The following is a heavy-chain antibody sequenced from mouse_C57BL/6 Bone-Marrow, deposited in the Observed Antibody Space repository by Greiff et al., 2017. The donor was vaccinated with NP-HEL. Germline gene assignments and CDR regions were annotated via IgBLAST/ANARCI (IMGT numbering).Heavy chain of an antibody. D-gene: IGHD2-4*01. CDR2: IYPSDSET. CDR1: GYTFTSYW. Sequence: QVQLQQPGAELVRPGSSVKLSCKASGYTFTSYWMDWVKQRPGQGLEWIGNIYPSDSETHYNQKFKDKATLTVDKSSSTAYMQLSSLTSEDVAVYYCARSELRRSATWFAYWGQGTLVTVSA. V-gene: IGHV1-61*01. CDR3: ARSELRRSATWFAY. J-gene: IGHJ3*01.